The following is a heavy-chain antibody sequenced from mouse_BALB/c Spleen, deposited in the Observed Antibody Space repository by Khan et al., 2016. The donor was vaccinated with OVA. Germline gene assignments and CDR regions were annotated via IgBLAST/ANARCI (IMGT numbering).Heavy chain of an antibody. J-gene: IGHJ3*01. CDR3: ARKNYYDYDPFPY. D-gene: IGHD2-4*01. Sequence: EVQLVESGPGLVKPSQSLSLTCTVTGYSITSEYAWNWIRQLPGNKLEWMGYINYSGNTRFTPSFKSRTSITRDTSKNPFFLQLNSVTTEDTATYYCARKNYYDYDPFPYWGQGTLVTVSA. CDR2: INYSGNT. V-gene: IGHV3-2*02. CDR1: GYSITSEYA.